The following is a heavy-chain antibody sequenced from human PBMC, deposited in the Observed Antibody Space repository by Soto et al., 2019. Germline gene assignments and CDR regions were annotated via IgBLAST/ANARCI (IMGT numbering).Heavy chain of an antibody. J-gene: IGHJ3*02. CDR1: GFTFGDYA. D-gene: IGHD2-15*01. Sequence: GGSLRLSCTASGFTFGDYAMSWFRQAPGKGLEWVGFIRSKAYGGTTEYAASVKGRFTISRDDSKSIAYLQMNSLKTEDTAVYYCTRDRGKGGYCSGGSCYSDAFDIWGQGTMVTVSS. CDR3: TRDRGKGGYCSGGSCYSDAFDI. V-gene: IGHV3-49*03. CDR2: IRSKAYGGTT.